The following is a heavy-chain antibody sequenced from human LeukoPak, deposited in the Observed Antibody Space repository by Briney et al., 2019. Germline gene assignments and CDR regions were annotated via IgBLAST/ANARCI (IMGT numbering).Heavy chain of an antibody. J-gene: IGHJ4*02. CDR1: GYTFSSYG. Sequence: ASLKVSCKTSGYTFSSYGISWLRQAPGQGLEWMGWISAYKGDTDYSQKFQGRLTVTRDTSTSTAYMELQSLTSDDTAVYYCAREGGEEGFGELCLDYWGQGTLVTVSS. V-gene: IGHV1-18*01. CDR3: AREGGEEGFGELCLDY. CDR2: ISAYKGDT. D-gene: IGHD3-10*01.